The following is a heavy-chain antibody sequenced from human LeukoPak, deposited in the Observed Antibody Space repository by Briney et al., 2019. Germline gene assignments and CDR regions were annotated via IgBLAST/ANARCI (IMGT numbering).Heavy chain of an antibody. CDR2: IKQDGSEK. V-gene: IGHV3-7*01. Sequence: GGSLRLSCAASGFTFSSYWMSWVRQAPGKGLEWVANIKQDGSEKYYVDSVKGRFTISRDNAKNSLYLQMNSLRAGDTATYYFARANIAVAGNVPLNYWGQGTLVTVSS. D-gene: IGHD6-19*01. CDR1: GFTFSSYW. CDR3: ARANIAVAGNVPLNY. J-gene: IGHJ4*02.